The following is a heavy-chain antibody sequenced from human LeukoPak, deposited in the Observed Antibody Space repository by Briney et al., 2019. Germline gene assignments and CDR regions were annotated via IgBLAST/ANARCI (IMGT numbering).Heavy chain of an antibody. Sequence: GGALRLSCAASGFTFSDYYMSWIRQAPGKGLEWVAYISSSGSTIYHADSVKPRFTFSSDNSKNALYLQMNSLRPEDTAVYYCARERYFDYGGQGTLVTVPS. CDR3: ARERYFDY. V-gene: IGHV3-11*01. CDR1: GFTFSDYY. CDR2: ISSSGSTI. J-gene: IGHJ4*02.